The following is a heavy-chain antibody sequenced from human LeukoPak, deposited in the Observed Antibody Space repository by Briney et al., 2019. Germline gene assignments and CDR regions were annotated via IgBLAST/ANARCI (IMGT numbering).Heavy chain of an antibody. V-gene: IGHV3-33*01. Sequence: GRSLRLSCAASGFTFSSYGVHWVRQAPGKGLEWVAVIWYDGSNKYYADSVKGRFTISRDNSKNTLYLQMNSLRAEDTAVYYCARAVGGGEYYFDYWGQGTLVTVSS. CDR1: GFTFSSYG. CDR3: ARAVGGGEYYFDY. D-gene: IGHD3-10*01. J-gene: IGHJ4*02. CDR2: IWYDGSNK.